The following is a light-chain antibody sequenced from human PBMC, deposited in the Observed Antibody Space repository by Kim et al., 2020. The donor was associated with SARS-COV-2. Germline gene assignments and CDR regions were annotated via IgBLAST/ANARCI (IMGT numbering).Light chain of an antibody. CDR2: YDS. Sequence: ATGKTARITCGGNNIGSKSVHWYQQKPGQAPVLVIYYDSDRPSGIPERFSGSNSGNTATLTISRVEAGDEADYYCQVWDSSSDHWVFGGGTKVTVL. V-gene: IGLV3-21*04. CDR1: NIGSKS. J-gene: IGLJ3*02. CDR3: QVWDSSSDHWV.